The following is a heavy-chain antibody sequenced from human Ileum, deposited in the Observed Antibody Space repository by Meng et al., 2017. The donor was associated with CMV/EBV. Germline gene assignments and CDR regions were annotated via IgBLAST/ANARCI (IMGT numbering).Heavy chain of an antibody. V-gene: IGHV4-4*07. CDR3: GRAGARGVPVDM. D-gene: IGHD3-10*01. CDR1: GDSISGYH. J-gene: IGHJ4*02. CDR2: LRTSGTT. Sequence: QMRREESGPDLVKPSETLDLTCIVSGDSISGYHWTWIRKPAGKGLEWIGRLRTSGTTDHNPSLKSRVTLSIDTSKNQFSLKLNSVTAADTAVYYCGRAGARGVPVDMWGQGTLVTVSS.